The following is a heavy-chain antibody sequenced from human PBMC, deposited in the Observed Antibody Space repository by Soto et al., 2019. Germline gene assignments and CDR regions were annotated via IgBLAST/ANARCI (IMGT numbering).Heavy chain of an antibody. CDR2: ISGSGGST. D-gene: IGHD3-10*01. V-gene: IGHV3-23*01. CDR3: AKDNWFGDLLPTRSSCGMDV. J-gene: IGHJ6*02. CDR1: GFTFSSYA. Sequence: GGSLRLSCAASGFTFSSYAMSWVRQAPGKGLEWVSAISGSGGSTYYADSVKGRFAISRDNSKNTLYLQMNSLRAEDTAVYYCAKDNWFGDLLPTRSSCGMDVWGQGTTVTVSS.